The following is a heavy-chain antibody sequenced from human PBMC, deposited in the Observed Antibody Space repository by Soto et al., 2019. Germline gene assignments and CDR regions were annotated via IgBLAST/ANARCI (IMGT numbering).Heavy chain of an antibody. D-gene: IGHD6-19*01. J-gene: IGHJ4*02. CDR1: GFTFSSYS. V-gene: IGHV3-48*02. CDR3: AGSGYSSGWPYFDY. Sequence: EVQLVESGGGLVQPGGSLRLSCAASGFTFSSYSMNWVRQAPGKGLEWVSYISSSSSTIYYADSVKGRFTISRDNAKNSLYLQMNSLRDEDTAVYYCAGSGYSSGWPYFDYWGQGTLVTVSS. CDR2: ISSSSSTI.